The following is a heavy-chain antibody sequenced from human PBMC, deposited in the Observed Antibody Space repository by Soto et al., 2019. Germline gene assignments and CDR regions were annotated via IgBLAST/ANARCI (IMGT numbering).Heavy chain of an antibody. CDR2: ISAYNGNT. Sequence: ASVKVSCKASGYTFTNFGISWVRQAPGQGLEWMGWISAYNGNTNYAQNFQGRVTMTTDTSTSTAYMELRSLRSDDTAVYYCARHSPPFFYGSGPWDVWGQGTTVTVSS. CDR1: GYTFTNFG. CDR3: ARHSPPFFYGSGPWDV. J-gene: IGHJ6*02. D-gene: IGHD3-10*01. V-gene: IGHV1-18*01.